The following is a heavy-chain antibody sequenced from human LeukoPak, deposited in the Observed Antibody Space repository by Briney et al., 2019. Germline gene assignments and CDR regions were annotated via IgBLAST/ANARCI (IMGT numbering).Heavy chain of an antibody. Sequence: GGSLRLSCAASGFTFSSYWMSWVRQAPGKGLEWAANIKEDGSEKYYVDSVKGRFAISRDNVKNSLYLQMNSLRAEDTAVYYCADGEGRPLNYWGRGILVTVSS. CDR2: IKEDGSEK. CDR3: ADGEGRPLNY. V-gene: IGHV3-7*01. CDR1: GFTFSSYW. J-gene: IGHJ4*02. D-gene: IGHD3-3*01.